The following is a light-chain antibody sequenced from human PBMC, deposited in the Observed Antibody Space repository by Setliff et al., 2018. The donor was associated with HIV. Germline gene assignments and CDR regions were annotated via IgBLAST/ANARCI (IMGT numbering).Light chain of an antibody. CDR2: DVS. V-gene: IGLV2-14*03. CDR3: CSYTSSTTYV. CDR1: SSDIGGYNY. Sequence: QSALTQPASVSGSPGQSITISCTGTSSDIGGYNYVSWYRQHPGKAPKLMIYDVSNRPSGVSIRFSASKSGSTASLTISGLRAEDEATYYCCSYTSSTTYVFGTGTKVTVL. J-gene: IGLJ1*01.